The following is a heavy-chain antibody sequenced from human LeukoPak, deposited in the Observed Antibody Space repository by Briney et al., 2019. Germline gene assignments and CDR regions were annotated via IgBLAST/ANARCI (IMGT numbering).Heavy chain of an antibody. V-gene: IGHV4-61*02. J-gene: IGHJ4*02. CDR3: AREYGDNDY. CDR1: GGSISSGSYY. Sequence: SETLSLTCTVSGGSISSGSYYWSWIRQPAGKGLEWIGRIYTSGSTNYNPSLKSRVTMSVDTSKKQFSLNLSSVTAADTAVYYCAREYGDNDYWGQGILVTVSS. D-gene: IGHD4-23*01. CDR2: IYTSGST.